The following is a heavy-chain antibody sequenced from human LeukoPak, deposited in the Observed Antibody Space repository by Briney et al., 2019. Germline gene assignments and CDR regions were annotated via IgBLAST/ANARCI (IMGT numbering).Heavy chain of an antibody. V-gene: IGHV1-69*13. D-gene: IGHD5-12*01. CDR1: GGTFSSYA. CDR3: ASTPGYSGYGGAFDY. CDR2: IIPIFSTA. J-gene: IGHJ4*02. Sequence: SVKVSCKASGGTFSSYAISWVRQAPGQGLEWMGGIIPIFSTANYAQKFQGRVTITADESTGTAYMELSSLRSEDTAVYYCASTPGYSGYGGAFDYWGQGTLVTVSS.